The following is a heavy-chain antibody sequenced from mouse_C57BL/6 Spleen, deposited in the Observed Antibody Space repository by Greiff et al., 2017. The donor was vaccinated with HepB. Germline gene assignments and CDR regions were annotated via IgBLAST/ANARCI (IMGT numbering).Heavy chain of an antibody. D-gene: IGHD2-5*01. Sequence: QVQLQQSGAELARPGASVKMSCKASGYTFTSYTMHWVKQRPGQGLEWIGYINPSSGYTKYNQKFKDKATLTADKSSSTAYMPLSSLTSEDSAVYYCADEEYSNYPWFAYWGQGTLVTVSA. CDR3: ADEEYSNYPWFAY. CDR2: INPSSGYT. J-gene: IGHJ3*01. CDR1: GYTFTSYT. V-gene: IGHV1-4*01.